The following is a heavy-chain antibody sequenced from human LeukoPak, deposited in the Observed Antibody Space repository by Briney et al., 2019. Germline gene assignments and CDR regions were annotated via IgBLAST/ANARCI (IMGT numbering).Heavy chain of an antibody. CDR1: GNTFSSYS. J-gene: IGHJ6*02. D-gene: IGHD2-8*01. CDR3: TRTLFCRYGGCPV. Sequence: NPGGSLRLSCAASGNTFSSYSMNWVRQAPGKGLEWVSSISTSSRYIYYADSVKGPFTISRDDAKNSLFLQMNSLRAEDTAVYYCTRTLFCRYGGCPVWGQGTTVIVSS. V-gene: IGHV3-21*01. CDR2: ISTSSRYI.